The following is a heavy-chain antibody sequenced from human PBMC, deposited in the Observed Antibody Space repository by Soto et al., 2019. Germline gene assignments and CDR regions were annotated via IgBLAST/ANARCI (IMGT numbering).Heavy chain of an antibody. CDR1: GFTFSSYA. Sequence: GGSLRLSCAASGFTFSSYAMSWVRQAPGKGLEWVSAISGSGGSTYYADSVKGRFTISRDNSKNTLYLQMNSLRAEDTAVYYCAKAQTTSVNYYYYMDVWGKGTTVTVSS. CDR3: AKAQTTSVNYYYYMDV. D-gene: IGHD1-7*01. V-gene: IGHV3-23*01. J-gene: IGHJ6*03. CDR2: ISGSGGST.